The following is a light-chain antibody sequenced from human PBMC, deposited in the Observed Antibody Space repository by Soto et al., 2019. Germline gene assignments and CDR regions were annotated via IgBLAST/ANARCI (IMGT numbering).Light chain of an antibody. CDR3: QQYNNWPPWT. Sequence: DIVMTQSPATLSVSPGERATLSCRASQSVSSNLAWYQQKPGQAPRLLIYGASTRATGIPARFSGSGSGTELTLTISSLQSEAFAVYYCQQYNNWPPWTFGQGTKVEIK. CDR2: GAS. J-gene: IGKJ1*01. V-gene: IGKV3-15*01. CDR1: QSVSSN.